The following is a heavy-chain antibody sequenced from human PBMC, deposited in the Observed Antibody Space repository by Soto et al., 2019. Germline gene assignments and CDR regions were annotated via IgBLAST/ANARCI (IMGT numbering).Heavy chain of an antibody. J-gene: IGHJ4*02. CDR1: GGTFSSYA. Sequence: ASVKVSCKASGGTFSSYAISWVRQAPGQGLEWMGGIIPIFGTANYAQKFQGRVTITADESTSTAYMELSSLRSEDTAVYYCARHVVVVAAPHEPLYYFDYWGQGTLVTVSS. CDR3: ARHVVVVAAPHEPLYYFDY. CDR2: IIPIFGTA. V-gene: IGHV1-69*13. D-gene: IGHD2-15*01.